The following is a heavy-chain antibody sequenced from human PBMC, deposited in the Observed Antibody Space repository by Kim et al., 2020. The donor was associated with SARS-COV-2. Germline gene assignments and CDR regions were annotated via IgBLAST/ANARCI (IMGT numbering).Heavy chain of an antibody. V-gene: IGHV3-23*01. Sequence: RDSGLRTHYADSVKGRFTISRDNSKSTLFLQMNYLRAEDTAIYYCEASDYWGQGSLVTVSS. CDR2: RDSGLRT. J-gene: IGHJ4*02. CDR3: EASDY.